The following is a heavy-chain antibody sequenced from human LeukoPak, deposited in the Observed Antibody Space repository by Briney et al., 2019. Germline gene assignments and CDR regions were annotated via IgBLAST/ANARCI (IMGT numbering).Heavy chain of an antibody. D-gene: IGHD3-22*01. V-gene: IGHV1-18*01. CDR1: GYTFTSYG. J-gene: IGHJ5*02. CDR3: ARGLDYYYDSGGYYYWFDP. Sequence: ASVKVSCKASGYTFTSYGISWVRQAPGQGLEWMGWISAYNGNTNYAQKLQGRVTMTTDTSTSTAYMELRSLRSDDTAVYYCARGLDYYYDSGGYYYWFDPWGQGTLVTVSS. CDR2: ISAYNGNT.